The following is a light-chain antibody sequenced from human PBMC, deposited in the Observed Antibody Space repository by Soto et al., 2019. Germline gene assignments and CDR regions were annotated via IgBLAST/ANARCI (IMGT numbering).Light chain of an antibody. CDR1: QSVSTS. Sequence: DIQMTQSPSTLSASVGERLTITCRASQSVSTSLAWYQQKPGIAPKLLIYQASSLENGVPSRFSGSGSGTEFTLTISSLQPDDFATYYCQQYNSYRTFGQGTKVEIK. J-gene: IGKJ1*01. V-gene: IGKV1-5*03. CDR3: QQYNSYRT. CDR2: QAS.